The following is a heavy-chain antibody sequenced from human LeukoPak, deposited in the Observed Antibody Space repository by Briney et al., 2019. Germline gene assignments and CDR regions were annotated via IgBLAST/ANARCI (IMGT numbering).Heavy chain of an antibody. J-gene: IGHJ4*02. D-gene: IGHD5-12*01. CDR2: IYTGGNT. CDR3: ARGGYNGHDPYYFDS. Sequence: GGSLRFSCSASGXTVITTYMSWVRQAPGKGLECVSVIYTGGNTYYADSVKGRFTISRHNSENKIYLQMDSLRPEDTAVYYCARGGYNGHDPYYFDSWGQGSLVTVSS. V-gene: IGHV3-53*04. CDR1: GXTVITTY.